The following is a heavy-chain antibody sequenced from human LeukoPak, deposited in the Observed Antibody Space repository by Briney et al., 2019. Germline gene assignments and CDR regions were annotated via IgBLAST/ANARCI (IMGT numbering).Heavy chain of an antibody. CDR1: GFTVSSNY. D-gene: IGHD2-15*01. CDR2: IYSGGST. J-gene: IGHJ4*02. V-gene: IGHV3-53*05. CDR3: ARAGYCSGGSCYYFDY. Sequence: PGGSLRLSCAASGFTVSSNYMSWVRQAPGKGLEWVSIIYSGGSTFYADSVKGRFTISRDSSKNTLYLQMNSLRAEDTAVYYCARAGYCSGGSCYYFDYWGQGTLVTVSS.